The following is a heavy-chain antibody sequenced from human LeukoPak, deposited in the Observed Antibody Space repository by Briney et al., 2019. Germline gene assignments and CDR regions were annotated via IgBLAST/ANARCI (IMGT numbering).Heavy chain of an antibody. V-gene: IGHV1-18*01. CDR3: ARVDSSGSPSDY. Sequence: ASVKVSCKASGYTFTSYGISWVRQAPGQGLEWMGWISAYNGNTNYAQKLQGRVTMTTDTSTSTAYMELRSLRSDVTAVYYCARVDSSGSPSDYWGQGTLVTVSS. CDR2: ISAYNGNT. J-gene: IGHJ4*02. CDR1: GYTFTSYG. D-gene: IGHD3-22*01.